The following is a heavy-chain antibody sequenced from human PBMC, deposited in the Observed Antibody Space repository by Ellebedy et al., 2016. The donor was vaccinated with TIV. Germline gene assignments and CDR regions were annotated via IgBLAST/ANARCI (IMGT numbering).Heavy chain of an antibody. CDR2: ISGGDGFT. J-gene: IGHJ5*02. CDR1: GFPFSNYA. CDR3: ALNGRFDP. V-gene: IGHV3-23*01. Sequence: PGGSLRLSCAASGFPFSNYAMSWVRQAPGKGLEWVSSISGGDGFTNYADSVKGRFTISRDHSQNILFLQMNSLTEDDTAVYYCALNGRFDPWGQGTLVTVSS.